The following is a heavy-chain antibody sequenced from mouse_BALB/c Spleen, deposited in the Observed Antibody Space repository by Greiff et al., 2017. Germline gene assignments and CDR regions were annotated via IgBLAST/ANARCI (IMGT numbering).Heavy chain of an antibody. CDR3: TRECMGSYHYYAMDY. CDR1: GFTFSSYT. CDR2: ISSGGSYT. J-gene: IGHJ4*01. Sequence: EVKLMESGGGLVKPGGSLKLSCAASGFTFSSYTMPWVRQTPEKRLEWVATISSGGSYTYYPDSVKGRFTISRDNAKNTLYLQMSSLKSEDTAMYYCTRECMGSYHYYAMDYWGQGTSVTVSS. V-gene: IGHV5-6-4*01. D-gene: IGHD1-1*02.